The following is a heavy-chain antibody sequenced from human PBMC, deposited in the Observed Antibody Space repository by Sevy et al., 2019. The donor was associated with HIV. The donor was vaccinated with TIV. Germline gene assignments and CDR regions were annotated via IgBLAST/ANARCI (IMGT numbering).Heavy chain of an antibody. CDR1: GFTFNTYA. J-gene: IGHJ6*02. CDR2: IWNDGSEK. V-gene: IGHV3-33*01. D-gene: IGHD3-10*01. CDR3: ARDPLYHYGSGTFYRFYYGMDV. Sequence: GGSLRLSCAASGFTFNTYAMHWVRQPPGKGLEWVAVIWNDGSEKYYADSVEGRFTISRDNSKNMLYLQMNSLRAEDTAVFLCARDPLYHYGSGTFYRFYYGMDVWGQGTTVTVSS.